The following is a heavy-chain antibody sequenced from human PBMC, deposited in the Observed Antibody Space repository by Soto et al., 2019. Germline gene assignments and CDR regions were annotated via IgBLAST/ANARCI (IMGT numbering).Heavy chain of an antibody. V-gene: IGHV3-23*01. CDR3: AKGDCGGGTCYRGFDY. CDR1: GFTFSNYA. Sequence: GGSLRLSCAASGFTFSNYAMSWVRQAPGKGLEWVSGISGSGASTYYADSVKGRFTISRDNSKNTLYLQMNSLRAEGTAVYYCAKGDCGGGTCYRGFDYWGQGTLVTVSS. CDR2: ISGSGAST. D-gene: IGHD2-15*01. J-gene: IGHJ4*02.